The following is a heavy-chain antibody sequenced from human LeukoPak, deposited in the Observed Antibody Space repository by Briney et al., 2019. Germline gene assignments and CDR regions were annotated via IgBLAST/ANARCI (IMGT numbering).Heavy chain of an antibody. CDR1: GCSFTSYA. CDR3: ARGQAVAGTSLDY. D-gene: IGHD6-19*01. CDR2: INAGNGNT. J-gene: IGHJ4*02. V-gene: IGHV1-3*01. Sequence: ASVKVSCKASGCSFTSYAMHWVRQAPGQRLEWIGWINAGNGNTKYSQKFQGRVTITRDTSASTAYMELSSLRSEDTAVYYCARGQAVAGTSLDYWGQGTLVTVSS.